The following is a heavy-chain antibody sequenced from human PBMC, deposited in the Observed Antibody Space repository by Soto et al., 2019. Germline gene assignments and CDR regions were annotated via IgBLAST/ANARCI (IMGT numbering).Heavy chain of an antibody. Sequence: PSETLSLTCTVSGGSIINYYWSWIRQPPGKGLEWIGNIYYTGTTYYNPSLKSRLTISVDTSKKQFSLKLTSVTAADTAVYYCARRATGDDAFDIWGQGTMVTVS. J-gene: IGHJ3*02. CDR1: GGSIINYY. CDR3: ARRATGDDAFDI. D-gene: IGHD2-21*01. V-gene: IGHV4-59*03. CDR2: IYYTGTT.